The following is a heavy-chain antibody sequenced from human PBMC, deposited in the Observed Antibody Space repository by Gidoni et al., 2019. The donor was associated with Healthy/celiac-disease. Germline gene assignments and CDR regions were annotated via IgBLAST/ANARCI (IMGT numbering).Heavy chain of an antibody. CDR3: ARSDPYDTIGYYGMDV. CDR2: INPSGGST. D-gene: IGHD3-3*01. V-gene: IGHV1-46*01. J-gene: IGHJ6*02. Sequence: QVQLVQSGAEVKKHGASVKVSCKASGYTFTSYYMHWVRQAPGQGLEWMGIINPSGGSTSYAQKFQGRVTMTRDTSTSTVYMELSSLRSEDTAVYYCARSDPYDTIGYYGMDVWGQGTTVTVSS. CDR1: GYTFTSYY.